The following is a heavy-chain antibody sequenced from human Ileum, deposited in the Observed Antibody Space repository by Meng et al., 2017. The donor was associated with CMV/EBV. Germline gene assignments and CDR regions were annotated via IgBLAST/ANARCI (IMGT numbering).Heavy chain of an antibody. J-gene: IGHJ4*02. CDR1: GGSISSSNYY. D-gene: IGHD2-21*01. CDR2: IYYSGST. Sequence: SETLSLTCTVSGGSISSSNYYWGWIRQPPGKGLEWIGSIYYSGSTYYNPSLKSRVTISVDTSKNQFSLKLSSVTAADTAVYYCARDPSPSRIVVVIATPSYFDYWGQGTLVTVSS. CDR3: ARDPSPSRIVVVIATPSYFDY. V-gene: IGHV4-39*07.